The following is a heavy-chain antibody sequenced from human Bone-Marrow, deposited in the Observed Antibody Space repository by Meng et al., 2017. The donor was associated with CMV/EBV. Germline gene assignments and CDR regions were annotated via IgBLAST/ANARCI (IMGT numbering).Heavy chain of an antibody. J-gene: IGHJ5*02. D-gene: IGHD2-2*01. V-gene: IGHV4-39*07. Sequence: SETLSLTCTVSGGSISSSSYYWGWIRQPPGKGLEWIGSIYYSGSTYYNPSLKSRVTISVDTSKNQFSLKLSSVTAADTAVYYCAMGDQLLDNLFDPWGQGTLVTVSS. CDR3: AMGDQLLDNLFDP. CDR2: IYYSGST. CDR1: GGSISSSSYY.